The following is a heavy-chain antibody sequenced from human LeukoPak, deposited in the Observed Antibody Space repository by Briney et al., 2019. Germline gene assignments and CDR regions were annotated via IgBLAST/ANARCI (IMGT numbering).Heavy chain of an antibody. CDR1: GGSISSSTYF. J-gene: IGHJ4*02. CDR2: IYYSGTT. D-gene: IGHD6-19*01. Sequence: PSETLSLICTVSGGSISSSTYFWGWIRQPPGKGLECIGSIYYSGTTYYIPSLKSRVTISVDTSNNQFSLKLSSVTAADTAVYYCARRRYPGYSSGLFDYWGQGTLVTVSS. CDR3: ARRRYPGYSSGLFDY. V-gene: IGHV4-39*01.